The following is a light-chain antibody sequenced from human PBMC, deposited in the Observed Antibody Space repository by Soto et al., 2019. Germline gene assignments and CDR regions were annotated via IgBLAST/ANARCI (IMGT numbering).Light chain of an antibody. CDR2: GAS. Sequence: EIVLTQSPGTLSLSPGERATLSCRTSQSVSNNYLAWYQQKPGQAPRLLIYGASSRATGIPDRFSGSGSGTDFTLSIRRLEPEDFAVYYCQQYSSLWTFGQGNKVEIK. J-gene: IGKJ1*01. CDR3: QQYSSLWT. V-gene: IGKV3-20*01. CDR1: QSVSNNY.